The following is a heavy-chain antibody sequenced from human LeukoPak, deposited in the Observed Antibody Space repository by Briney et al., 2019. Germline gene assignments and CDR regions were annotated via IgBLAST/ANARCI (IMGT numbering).Heavy chain of an antibody. CDR1: GGTFSSYT. Sequence: SVKVSCKASGGTFSSYTISWVRQAPGQGLEWMGRIIPILGIANYAQKFQGRVTITADKSTSTAYTELSSLRSEDTAVYYCARSPLGVVTAPQPYYFDYWGQGTLVTVSS. V-gene: IGHV1-69*02. CDR2: IIPILGIA. CDR3: ARSPLGVVTAPQPYYFDY. J-gene: IGHJ4*02. D-gene: IGHD2-21*02.